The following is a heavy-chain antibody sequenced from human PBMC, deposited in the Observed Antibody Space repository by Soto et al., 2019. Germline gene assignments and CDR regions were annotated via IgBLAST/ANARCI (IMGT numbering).Heavy chain of an antibody. CDR1: GYTFTGYY. J-gene: IGHJ6*02. D-gene: IGHD6-6*01. CDR2: INPNSGGT. V-gene: IGHV1-2*04. Sequence: ASVKVSCKASGYTFTGYYMHWVRQAPGQGFEWMGWINPNSGGTNYAQKFQGWVTMTRDTSISTAYMELSRLRSDDTAVYYCALIAARPDYYYGMDVWGQGTTVTVSS. CDR3: ALIAARPDYYYGMDV.